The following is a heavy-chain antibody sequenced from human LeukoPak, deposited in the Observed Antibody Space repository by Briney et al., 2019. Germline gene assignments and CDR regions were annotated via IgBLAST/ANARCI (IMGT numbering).Heavy chain of an antibody. Sequence: PSETLSLTCTVSGGSISSSSYYWGWIRQPPGKGLEWIGSIYYSGSTYYNPSLKSRVTISVDTSKNQFSLKLSSVTAADTAVYYCARVGWLHSLIDYWGQGTLVTVSS. CDR2: IYYSGST. V-gene: IGHV4-39*07. J-gene: IGHJ4*02. CDR3: ARVGWLHSLIDY. D-gene: IGHD5-24*01. CDR1: GGSISSSSYY.